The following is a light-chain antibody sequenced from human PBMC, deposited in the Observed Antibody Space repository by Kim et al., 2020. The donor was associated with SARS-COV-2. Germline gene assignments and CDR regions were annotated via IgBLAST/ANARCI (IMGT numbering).Light chain of an antibody. V-gene: IGLV3-21*04. CDR3: QVWDSSSDHPV. Sequence: APGKTARITCGRNNIGSKSVHGYQQKPGQAPVLVIYYDSDRPSGIPERFSGSNSGNTATLTISRVEAGDEADYYCQVWDSSSDHPVFGGGTKLTVL. CDR1: NIGSKS. J-gene: IGLJ2*01. CDR2: YDS.